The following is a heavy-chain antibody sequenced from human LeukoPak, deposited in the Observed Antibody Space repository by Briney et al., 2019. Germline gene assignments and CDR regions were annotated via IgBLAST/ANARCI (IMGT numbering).Heavy chain of an antibody. J-gene: IGHJ4*02. CDR2: IWYDGSNK. V-gene: IGHV3-33*01. CDR1: GFTFSSYG. D-gene: IGHD4-23*01. Sequence: GGSLRLSCAASGFTFSSYGMHWVRQAPGKGLEWVAVIWYDGSNKYYADSVKGRFTISRDNSKNTLYLQMNSLRAEDTAVYYCARDPLDGGNSERSHFDYWGQGTLVTVSS. CDR3: ARDPLDGGNSERSHFDY.